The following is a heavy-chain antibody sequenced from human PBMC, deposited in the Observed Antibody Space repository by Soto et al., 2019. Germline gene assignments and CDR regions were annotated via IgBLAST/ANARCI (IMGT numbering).Heavy chain of an antibody. Sequence: SETLSLTCTVSGGSISSYYWSWIRQPPGKGLEWIGYIYYSGSTNYNPSLKSRVTISVDTSKNQFSLKLSSVTAADTAVYYCARGGYDFWSGYYTGYYGMDVWGQGTTVTVSS. CDR2: IYYSGST. V-gene: IGHV4-59*01. D-gene: IGHD3-3*01. J-gene: IGHJ6*02. CDR1: GGSISSYY. CDR3: ARGGYDFWSGYYTGYYGMDV.